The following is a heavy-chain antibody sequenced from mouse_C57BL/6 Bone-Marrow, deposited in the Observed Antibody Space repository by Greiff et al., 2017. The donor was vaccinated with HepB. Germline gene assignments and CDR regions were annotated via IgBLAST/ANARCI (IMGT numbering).Heavy chain of an antibody. J-gene: IGHJ2*01. Sequence: DVKLVESGGGLVKPGGSLKLSCAASGFTFSDYGMHWVRQAPEKGLEWVAYISSGSSTIYYADTVKGRFTISRDNAKNTLFLQMTSLRSEDTAMYYCARSYGSSPPFDYWGQGTTLTVSS. D-gene: IGHD1-1*01. CDR3: ARSYGSSPPFDY. CDR1: GFTFSDYG. CDR2: ISSGSSTI. V-gene: IGHV5-17*01.